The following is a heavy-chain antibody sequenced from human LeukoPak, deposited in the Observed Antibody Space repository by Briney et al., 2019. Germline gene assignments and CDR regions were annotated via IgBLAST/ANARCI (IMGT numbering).Heavy chain of an antibody. Sequence: SETLSLTCTVSGGSISSHYWSWIRQPPGKGLEWIGYIYYSGSTNYNPSLKSRVTISVDTSKDQFSLKLSSVTAADTAVYYCAREGYSSSWPYYYYYMDVWGKGTTVTVSS. CDR3: AREGYSSSWPYYYYYMDV. J-gene: IGHJ6*03. CDR2: IYYSGST. CDR1: GGSISSHY. D-gene: IGHD6-13*01. V-gene: IGHV4-59*11.